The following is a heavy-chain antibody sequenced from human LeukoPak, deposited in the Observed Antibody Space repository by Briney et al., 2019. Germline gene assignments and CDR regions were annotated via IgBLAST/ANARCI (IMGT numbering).Heavy chain of an antibody. V-gene: IGHV3-23*01. CDR3: AKDGEPGGYSYGFLGY. J-gene: IGHJ4*02. D-gene: IGHD5-18*01. Sequence: GGSLRLSCAASGFTFSSYAMSWVRQAPGKGLEWVSAISGSGGSTYYADSVKGRFTISRDNSKNTLYLQMNSLRAEDTAVYYCAKDGEPGGYSYGFLGYWGQGTLVTVSS. CDR2: ISGSGGST. CDR1: GFTFSSYA.